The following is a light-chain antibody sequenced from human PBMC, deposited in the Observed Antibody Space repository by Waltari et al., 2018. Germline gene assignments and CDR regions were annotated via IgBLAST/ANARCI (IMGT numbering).Light chain of an antibody. Sequence: ETVLTQSPGSLSLPPGDRAPLSCSASQSVSSSHLAWYQQKPGQAPRVLIYTTSNRATGIPDRFSGSGSGTDFTLTISRLEAEDFAVYYCQKYGGSPPYTFGLGTKLEIK. CDR1: QSVSSSH. V-gene: IGKV3-20*01. CDR2: TTS. J-gene: IGKJ2*01. CDR3: QKYGGSPPYT.